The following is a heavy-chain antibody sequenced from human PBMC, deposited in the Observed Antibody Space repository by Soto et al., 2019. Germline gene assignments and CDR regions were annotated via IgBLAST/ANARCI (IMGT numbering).Heavy chain of an antibody. V-gene: IGHV4-30-2*01. D-gene: IGHD3-22*01. CDR3: ARDRYDSSGYDY. Sequence: PSETLSLTCAVSGGSISSGGYSWSWIRQPPGKGLEWIGYIYHSGSTYYNPSLKSRVTISVDTSKNQFSLKLSSVTAADTAVYYCARDRYDSSGYDYWGQGTLVTVSS. CDR2: IYHSGST. J-gene: IGHJ4*02. CDR1: GGSISSGGYS.